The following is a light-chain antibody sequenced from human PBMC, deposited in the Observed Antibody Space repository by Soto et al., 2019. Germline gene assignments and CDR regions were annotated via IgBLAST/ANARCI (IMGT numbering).Light chain of an antibody. CDR1: QRISTY. CDR2: AAS. Sequence: DIQRTQSPSSLAASVGDTVTITCRSSQRISTYLNWYQQKPGRAPKLFISAASSLQSGVPTRFSGDGSGTDFTLTISSLKPEDVATYFFKQSSSTLGTFGQGTRV. J-gene: IGKJ1*01. V-gene: IGKV1-39*01. CDR3: KQSSSTLGT.